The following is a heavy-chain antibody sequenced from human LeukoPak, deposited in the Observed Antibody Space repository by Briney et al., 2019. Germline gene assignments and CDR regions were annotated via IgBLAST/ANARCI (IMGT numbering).Heavy chain of an antibody. V-gene: IGHV3-30*09. D-gene: IGHD2-21*01. Sequence: GGSLRLSCAASGFSFSSYAMFWVRQAPGKGLEWVAAISDDGGKTYYADSVKGRLAISRDNSKNTLFLQMHSLRVEDTAVYFCAKMKLLFNDAFDIWGQGTVVTVSS. CDR1: GFSFSSYA. CDR2: ISDDGGKT. J-gene: IGHJ3*02. CDR3: AKMKLLFNDAFDI.